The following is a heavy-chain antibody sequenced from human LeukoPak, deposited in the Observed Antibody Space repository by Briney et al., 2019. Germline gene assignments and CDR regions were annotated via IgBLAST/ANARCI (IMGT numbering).Heavy chain of an antibody. CDR2: ISEDGRSK. J-gene: IGHJ4*02. D-gene: IGHD6-19*01. CDR1: GFSFISYG. V-gene: IGHV3-30*18. CDR3: AKTTTGYGSGRYPGWPVDY. Sequence: GGSLRLSCAASGFSFISYGMHWVRQAPGKGLEWVGVISEDGRSKDYADSVKGRFTISRDNSKNTVYLQMNSLRAEDTAVYYCAKTTTGYGSGRYPGWPVDYWGQGTLVTVSS.